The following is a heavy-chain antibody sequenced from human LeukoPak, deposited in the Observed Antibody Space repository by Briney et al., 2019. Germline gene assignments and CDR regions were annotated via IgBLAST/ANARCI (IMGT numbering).Heavy chain of an antibody. V-gene: IGHV3-30-3*01. CDR2: ISYDGSNK. D-gene: IGHD2-2*01. Sequence: GGSLRLSCAASGFTFSSYAMHWVRQAPGEGLEWVAVISYDGSNKYYADSVKGRFTISRDNSKNTLYLQMNSLRAEDTAVYYCAREGCSTSCYGSWFDPWGQGTLVTVSS. CDR3: AREGCSTSCYGSWFDP. CDR1: GFTFSSYA. J-gene: IGHJ5*02.